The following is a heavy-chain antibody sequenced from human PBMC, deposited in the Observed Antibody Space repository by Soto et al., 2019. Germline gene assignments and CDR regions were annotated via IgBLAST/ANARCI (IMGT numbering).Heavy chain of an antibody. D-gene: IGHD6-19*01. CDR3: ARVGSGLEIDY. CDR2: IYYRGNT. CDR1: NGGCR. V-gene: IGHV4-61*08. J-gene: IGHJ4*02. Sequence: NGGCRRILIRKPPGKGLEWIGYIYYRGNTNYNPSLKSRVTISVDTSKNQFSMKLSSVTAADTAVYYCARVGSGLEIDYWGQGTPVSVS.